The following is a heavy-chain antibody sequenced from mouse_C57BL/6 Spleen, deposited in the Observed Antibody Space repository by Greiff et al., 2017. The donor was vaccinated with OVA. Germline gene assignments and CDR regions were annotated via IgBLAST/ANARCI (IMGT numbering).Heavy chain of an antibody. CDR3: ARGGGGYDGYSFDY. J-gene: IGHJ2*01. CDR2: IDPSDSET. Sequence: QVQLKQPGAELVRPGSSVKLSCKASGYTFTSYWMHWVKQRPIQGLEWIGNIDPSDSETHYNQKFKDKATLTVDKSSSTAYMQLSSLTSEDSAVYYCARGGGGYDGYSFDYWGQGTTLTVSS. CDR1: GYTFTSYW. D-gene: IGHD2-3*01. V-gene: IGHV1-52*01.